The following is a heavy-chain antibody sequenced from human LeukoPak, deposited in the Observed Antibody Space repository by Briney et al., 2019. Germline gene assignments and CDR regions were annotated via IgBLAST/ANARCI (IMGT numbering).Heavy chain of an antibody. CDR1: GFTFSSYG. J-gene: IGHJ4*02. D-gene: IGHD1-26*01. CDR3: ASLRGSYYDYFDY. V-gene: IGHV3-30*03. CDR2: ISYDGSNK. Sequence: PGGSLRLSCAASGFTFSSYGMHWVRQAPGKGLEWVAVISYDGSNKYYADSVKGRFTISRDNSKNTLYLQMNSLRAEDTAVYYCASLRGSYYDYFDYWGQGTLVTVSS.